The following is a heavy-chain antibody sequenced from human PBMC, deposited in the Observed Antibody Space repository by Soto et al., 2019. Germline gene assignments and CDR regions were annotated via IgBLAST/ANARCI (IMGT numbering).Heavy chain of an antibody. CDR1: GFSLSTSGVG. D-gene: IGHD4-17*01. CDR2: IYWDDDK. Sequence: SGPTLVKPTQTLTLTCTFSGFSLSTSGVGVGWIRQPPGKALEWLALIYWDDDKRYSPSLKSRLTITKDTSKNQVVLTMTNMDPVDTATYYCAHMSPSPARGDYDYFDYWGQGTLVTVSS. J-gene: IGHJ4*02. CDR3: AHMSPSPARGDYDYFDY. V-gene: IGHV2-5*02.